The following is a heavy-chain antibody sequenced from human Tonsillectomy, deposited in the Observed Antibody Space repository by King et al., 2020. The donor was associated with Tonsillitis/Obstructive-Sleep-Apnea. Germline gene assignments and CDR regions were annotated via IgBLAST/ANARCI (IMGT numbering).Heavy chain of an antibody. V-gene: IGHV4-59*01. Sequence: QLQESGPGLVKPSETLSLTCTVSGGSISSYYWSWIRQPPGKGLEWIAYIYYSGSTNYNPSLKSRVTISVDTSKNQFSLKLSSVTAADTAVYYCARDRPYYYYYMDVWGKGTTVTVSS. CDR1: GGSISSYY. CDR2: IYYSGST. CDR3: ARDRPYYYYYMDV. J-gene: IGHJ6*03.